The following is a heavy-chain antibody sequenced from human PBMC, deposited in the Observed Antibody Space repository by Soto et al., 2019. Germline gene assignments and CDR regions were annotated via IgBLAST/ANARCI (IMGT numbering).Heavy chain of an antibody. J-gene: IGHJ6*02. D-gene: IGHD3-3*01. CDR1: GFTFSSYA. V-gene: IGHV3-23*01. CDR3: AKADDFWSGYHIYYYYGMDV. Sequence: QTGGSLRLSCAASGFTFSSYAMSWVRQAPGKGLEWVSGISGSGGRTYYADSVKGRFTISRDNSKHTLYLQMNSLRAEDTAVYYCAKADDFWSGYHIYYYYGMDVWGQGTTVTVSS. CDR2: ISGSGGRT.